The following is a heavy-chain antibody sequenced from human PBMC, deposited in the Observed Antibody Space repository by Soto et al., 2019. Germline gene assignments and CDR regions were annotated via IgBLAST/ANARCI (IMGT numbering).Heavy chain of an antibody. CDR2: IYHTGIA. Sequence: PSETLSLTCTIYGDSITNNHWWSWVRQPPGKGPELIGEIYHTGIANYNPSFESRVAFSVDKSTNQFSLRLNSVTAADTAVYFCVGNLGPSYYGLDVWGQGTRVTVSS. V-gene: IGHV4-4*02. CDR1: GDSITNNHW. D-gene: IGHD7-27*01. J-gene: IGHJ6*02. CDR3: VGNLGPSYYGLDV.